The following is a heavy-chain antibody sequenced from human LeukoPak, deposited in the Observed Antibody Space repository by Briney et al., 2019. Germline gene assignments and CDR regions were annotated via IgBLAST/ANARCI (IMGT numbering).Heavy chain of an antibody. CDR3: ARGKGYFDY. CDR2: IYYSGST. V-gene: IGHV4-59*11. Sequence: SETLSLTCTVSGDSISSHFWSWIRQPPGKGLEWIGYIYYSGSTNYNPSLKSRVTISADTSENQFSLKLSSVTAADTAVYYCARGKGYFDYWGQGTLVAVSS. CDR1: GDSISSHF. J-gene: IGHJ4*02.